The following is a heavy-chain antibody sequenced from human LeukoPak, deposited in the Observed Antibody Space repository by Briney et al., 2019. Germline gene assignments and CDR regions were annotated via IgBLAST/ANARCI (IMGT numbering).Heavy chain of an antibody. D-gene: IGHD7-27*01. CDR3: ARDLNWAFEY. Sequence: PGGSLRLSCAASGFTVSSNYMSWVRQAPGRGLEWVSVIYSGGSTYYADSVKGRFTISRDNSKNTLFLQMNSLRDGDTAVYYCARDLNWAFEYWGQGTLVTVSS. V-gene: IGHV3-66*01. J-gene: IGHJ4*02. CDR2: IYSGGST. CDR1: GFTVSSNY.